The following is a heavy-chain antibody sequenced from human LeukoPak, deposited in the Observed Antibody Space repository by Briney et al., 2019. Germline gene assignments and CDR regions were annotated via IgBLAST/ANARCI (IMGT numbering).Heavy chain of an antibody. CDR1: GFTFSSYA. J-gene: IGHJ1*01. Sequence: GSLRLSCAASGFTFSSYAMSWVRQAPGKGLEWVSAISGSGGSTYYADSVKGRFTISGDNSKNTLYLQMNSLRAEDTAVYYCAKGGIVVVPAAQGHFQHWGQGTLVTVSS. CDR3: AKGGIVVVPAAQGHFQH. V-gene: IGHV3-23*01. CDR2: ISGSGGST. D-gene: IGHD2-2*01.